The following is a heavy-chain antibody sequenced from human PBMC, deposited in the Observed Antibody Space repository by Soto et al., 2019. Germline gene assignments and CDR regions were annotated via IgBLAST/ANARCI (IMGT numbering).Heavy chain of an antibody. Sequence: QLQLQESGPGLVKPSETLSLTCTVSGGSISSSSYYWGWIRQPPGKGLEWIGSIYYSGSTYYNPSLKSRVTISVDTSKNQFSLKLSSVTAADTAVYYCASLKYYDILTGLGWYFDLWGRGTLVTVSS. CDR3: ASLKYYDILTGLGWYFDL. J-gene: IGHJ2*01. V-gene: IGHV4-39*01. CDR1: GGSISSSSYY. D-gene: IGHD3-9*01. CDR2: IYYSGST.